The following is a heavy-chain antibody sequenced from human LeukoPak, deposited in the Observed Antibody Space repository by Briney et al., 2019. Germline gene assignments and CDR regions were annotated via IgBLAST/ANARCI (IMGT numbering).Heavy chain of an antibody. J-gene: IGHJ4*02. CDR1: GYTFTSYD. Sequence: ASVKVSCKASGYTFTSYDISWVRQATGQGLEWMGWMNPNSGNTGYAQKFQGRVTMTRNTSISTAYMELSSLRSEDTAVYYCARGGNYYDSTSLGHWGQGTLVTVSS. CDR2: MNPNSGNT. V-gene: IGHV1-8*01. D-gene: IGHD3-22*01. CDR3: ARGGNYYDSTSLGH.